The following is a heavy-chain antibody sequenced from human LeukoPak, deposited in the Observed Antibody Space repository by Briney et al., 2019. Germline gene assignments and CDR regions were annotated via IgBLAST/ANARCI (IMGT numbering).Heavy chain of an antibody. Sequence: PGGSLRLSCAASGFTFSSFSMNWVRQAPGKGLEWVSSISSSSSYIYYADSVKGRFTISRDNAKNSLYLQMNSLRAEDTAVYYCARALPPWELGSSLGYWGQGTLVTVSS. CDR1: GFTFSSFS. CDR3: ARALPPWELGSSLGY. D-gene: IGHD1-26*01. CDR2: ISSSSSYI. J-gene: IGHJ4*02. V-gene: IGHV3-21*01.